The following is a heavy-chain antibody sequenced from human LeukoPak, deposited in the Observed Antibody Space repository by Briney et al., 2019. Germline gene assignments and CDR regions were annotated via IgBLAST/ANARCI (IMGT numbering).Heavy chain of an antibody. V-gene: IGHV3-53*01. D-gene: IGHD2-15*01. Sequence: GGSLRLSCAAPGITVINNYMTWVRQAPGKGLEWVSVIYSGGSTYYADSVKGRFIISRDYSMNTVYLQMNSLRAGDTAVYYCSGGIHYYYYGMDVWGQGTTVTVSS. CDR3: SGGIHYYYYGMDV. J-gene: IGHJ6*02. CDR2: IYSGGST. CDR1: GITVINNY.